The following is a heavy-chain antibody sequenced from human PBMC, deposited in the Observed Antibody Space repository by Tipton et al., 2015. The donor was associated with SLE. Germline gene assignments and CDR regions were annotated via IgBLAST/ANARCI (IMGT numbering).Heavy chain of an antibody. CDR2: ITPNSGGT. Sequence: QVQLVQSGAEVKKPGASVKVSCKASGYTFTGYYIHWVRQAPGQGLEWMGRITPNSGGTNYAQKFQGRVTMTRDTSISTVYMELSSLRSDDTAVYYCARGGIVLVAGDKFDPWGQGTLVTVSS. V-gene: IGHV1-2*06. CDR1: GYTFTGYY. D-gene: IGHD2-8*02. CDR3: ARGGIVLVAGDKFDP. J-gene: IGHJ5*02.